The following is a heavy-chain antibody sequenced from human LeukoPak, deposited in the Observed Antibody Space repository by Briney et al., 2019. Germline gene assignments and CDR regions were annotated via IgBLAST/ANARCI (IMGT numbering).Heavy chain of an antibody. Sequence: PGGSLRLSCAASGFTFSSYSMNWVRQAPGKGLEWVSYISSSSSTIYCADSVKGRFTISRDNSKNTLYLQMNSLRAEDTAVYYCAKDRYSSGWYDYFDYWGQGTLVTVSS. D-gene: IGHD6-19*01. CDR2: ISSSSSTI. V-gene: IGHV3-48*01. CDR1: GFTFSSYS. CDR3: AKDRYSSGWYDYFDY. J-gene: IGHJ4*02.